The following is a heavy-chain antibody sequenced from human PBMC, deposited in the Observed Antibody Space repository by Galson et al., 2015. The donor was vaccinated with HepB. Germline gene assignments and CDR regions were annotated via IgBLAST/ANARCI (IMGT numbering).Heavy chain of an antibody. Sequence: CAISGDSVSSNSAAWNWIRQSPSRGLEWLGRTYYRSKWYNDYAVSVKSRITINPDTSKNQFSLQLNSVTPEDTAVYYCAHSSSWGPLGYYYGMDVWGQGTTVTVSS. CDR3: AHSSSWGPLGYYYGMDV. CDR2: TYYRSKWYN. D-gene: IGHD6-13*01. V-gene: IGHV6-1*01. CDR1: GDSVSSNSAA. J-gene: IGHJ6*02.